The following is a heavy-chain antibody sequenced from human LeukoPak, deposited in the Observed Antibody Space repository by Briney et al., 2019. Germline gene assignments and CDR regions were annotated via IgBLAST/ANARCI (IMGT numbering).Heavy chain of an antibody. J-gene: IGHJ5*02. Sequence: TGGSLRLSCATSGFTFSSYSMNWVRQAPGKGLEWVSYISSSSSTIYSADSVKGRFTISRDNAKNSLYLQMNSLRAEDTAVYYCARDYCSGGSCYELYNWFDPWGQGTLVTVSS. CDR3: ARDYCSGGSCYELYNWFDP. CDR1: GFTFSSYS. V-gene: IGHV3-48*01. D-gene: IGHD2-15*01. CDR2: ISSSSSTI.